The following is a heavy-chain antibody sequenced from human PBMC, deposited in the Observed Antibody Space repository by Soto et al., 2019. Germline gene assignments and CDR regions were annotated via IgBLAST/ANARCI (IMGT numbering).Heavy chain of an antibody. V-gene: IGHV3-23*01. CDR2: IGSTDI. CDR3: AKDHFHGNGVFDGFDI. D-gene: IGHD2-8*01. CDR1: GFTFHIHA. Sequence: AWGSLRLSCAAAGFTFHIHAIIWGRHSPGKGLEWVSTIGSTDIYYADSVKGRFTISRDNSKNMLFLQMNSLRADDTALYYCAKDHFHGNGVFDGFDIWGQGTMVTVSS. J-gene: IGHJ3*02.